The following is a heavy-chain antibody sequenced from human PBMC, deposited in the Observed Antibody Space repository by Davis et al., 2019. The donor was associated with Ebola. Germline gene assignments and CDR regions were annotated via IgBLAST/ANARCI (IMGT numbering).Heavy chain of an antibody. J-gene: IGHJ6*02. D-gene: IGHD1-14*01. Sequence: SETLSLTCAVSSGSISDNNWWSWVRQSPGKGLEWIGEIYRDGSTNYNPSLQGRAIISLDWSTNQISLSLTSVTAADTAVYYCAKPPMGVYAMDVWGQGTTVTVSS. CDR3: AKPPMGVYAMDV. CDR1: SGSISDNNW. V-gene: IGHV4-4*02. CDR2: IYRDGST.